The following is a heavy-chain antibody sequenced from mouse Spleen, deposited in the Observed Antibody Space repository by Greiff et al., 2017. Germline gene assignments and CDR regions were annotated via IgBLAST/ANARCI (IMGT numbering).Heavy chain of an antibody. CDR2: IDPSDSET. CDR1: GYTFTSYW. Sequence: QVQLQQPGAELVRPGSSVKLSCKASGYTFTSYWMHWVKQRPIQGLEWIGNIDPSDSETHYNQKFKDKATLTVDKSSSTAYMELRSLTSEDSAVYFCARRYSYFDYWGQGTTLTVSS. D-gene: IGHD2-14*01. J-gene: IGHJ2*01. CDR3: ARRYSYFDY. V-gene: IGHV1-52*01.